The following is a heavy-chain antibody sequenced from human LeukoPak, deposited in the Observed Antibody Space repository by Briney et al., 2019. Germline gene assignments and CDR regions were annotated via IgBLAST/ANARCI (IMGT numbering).Heavy chain of an antibody. CDR2: IIPIFGTA. V-gene: IGHV1-69*13. CDR1: GYTFTSHG. J-gene: IGHJ5*02. CDR3: AREKLAAAGTFDP. Sequence: WASVKVSCKASGYTFTSHGISWVRQAPGQGLEWMGGIIPIFGTANYAQKFQGRVTITADESTSTAYMELSSLRSEDTAVYYCAREKLAAAGTFDPWGQGTLVTVSS. D-gene: IGHD6-13*01.